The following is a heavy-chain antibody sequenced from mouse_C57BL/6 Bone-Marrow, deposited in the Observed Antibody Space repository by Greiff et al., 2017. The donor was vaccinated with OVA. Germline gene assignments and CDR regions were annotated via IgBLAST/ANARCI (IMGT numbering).Heavy chain of an antibody. V-gene: IGHV1-81*01. CDR3: ARRDY. Sequence: VQVVESGAELARPGASVKLSCKASGYTFTSYGISWVKQRTGQGLECIGEIYPRSGNTYYNEKFKGKATLTADKSSSTAYMELRSLTSEDSAVYFCARRDYWGQGTTLTVSS. CDR2: IYPRSGNT. CDR1: GYTFTSYG. J-gene: IGHJ2*01.